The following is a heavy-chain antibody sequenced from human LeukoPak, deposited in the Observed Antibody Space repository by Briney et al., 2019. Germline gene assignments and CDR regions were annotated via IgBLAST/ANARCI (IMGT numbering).Heavy chain of an antibody. CDR3: ARGSWSAADTNIDY. Sequence: ESGGPLTLSCAASGFTLSTYWMHWLPHAPGKALVWVSCINSDGSRTTYADSVKGRFTISRDNAKNTLYLQMNTLRVEDTAVYYCARGSWSAADTNIDYWGQGTLVTVSS. CDR2: INSDGSRT. D-gene: IGHD6-13*01. V-gene: IGHV3-74*01. CDR1: GFTLSTYW. J-gene: IGHJ4*02.